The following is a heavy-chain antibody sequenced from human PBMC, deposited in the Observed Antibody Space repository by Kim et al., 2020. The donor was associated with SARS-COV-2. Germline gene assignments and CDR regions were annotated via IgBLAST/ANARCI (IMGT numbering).Heavy chain of an antibody. Sequence: PSLKSRVTISVDTSKNQFSLKLSSVTAADTAVYYCARGKYQLLYGRWFDPWGQGTLVTVSS. V-gene: IGHV4-34*01. CDR3: ARGKYQLLYGRWFDP. D-gene: IGHD2-2*02. J-gene: IGHJ5*02.